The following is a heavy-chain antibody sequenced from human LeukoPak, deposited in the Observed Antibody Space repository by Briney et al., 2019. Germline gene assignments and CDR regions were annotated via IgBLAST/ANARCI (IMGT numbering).Heavy chain of an antibody. CDR3: ARRGYYYGSGVRVGARRQFDY. D-gene: IGHD3-10*01. CDR1: GGSISSNSYY. CDR2: INHSGST. Sequence: SETLSLTCAVSGGSISSNSYYWSWIRQPPGKGLEWIGEINHSGSTNYNPSLKSRVTISVDTSKDQFSLKLSSVTAADTAVYYCARRGYYYGSGVRVGARRQFDYWGQGTLVTVSS. J-gene: IGHJ4*02. V-gene: IGHV4-39*07.